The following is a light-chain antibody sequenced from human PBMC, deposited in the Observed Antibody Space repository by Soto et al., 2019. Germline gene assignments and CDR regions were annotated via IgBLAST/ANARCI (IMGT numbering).Light chain of an antibody. CDR1: QSVSNNY. CDR2: GAS. V-gene: IGKV3-20*01. J-gene: IGKJ1*01. Sequence: EIVLTQSPGTLSLSPGERATLSCRASQSVSNNYLAWYQQKPGQAPRLLIYGASNRATGIQDRFSGSGSGTDFTLTITGLQPDDFATYYCKHYNSYSEAFGQGTKVDIK. CDR3: KHYNSYSEA.